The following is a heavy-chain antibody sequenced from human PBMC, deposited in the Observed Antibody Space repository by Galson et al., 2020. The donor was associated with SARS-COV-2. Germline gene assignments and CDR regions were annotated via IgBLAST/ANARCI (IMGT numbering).Heavy chain of an antibody. CDR1: GFIFRDYD. J-gene: IGHJ4*02. Sequence: GGSLRLSCIPSGFIFRDYDMSWVRQAPGQGMEWVSGIEYTAGVTYYADSVRGRFIISRDNFKNTLYLEMNSLRADDTAVYFCAKHSGRSHDYWGQGTLVTVSS. D-gene: IGHD2-15*01. CDR2: IEYTAGVT. CDR3: AKHSGRSHDY. V-gene: IGHV3-23*01.